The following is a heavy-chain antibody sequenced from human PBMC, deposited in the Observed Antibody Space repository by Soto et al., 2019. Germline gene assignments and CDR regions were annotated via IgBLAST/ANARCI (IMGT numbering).Heavy chain of an antibody. J-gene: IGHJ4*02. V-gene: IGHV3-15*07. Sequence: EVQLVESGGGLVKPGGSLRLSCAASGFTFSNAWMNWVRQAPGKGLEWVGRIKSKTGGGTTDYAAPVKGRFTISRDDSKNTLYLQMNSLKTEDTAVYYCTTAPDYGDYWGQGTLVTVSS. CDR2: IKSKTGGGTT. CDR3: TTAPDYGDY. CDR1: GFTFSNAW.